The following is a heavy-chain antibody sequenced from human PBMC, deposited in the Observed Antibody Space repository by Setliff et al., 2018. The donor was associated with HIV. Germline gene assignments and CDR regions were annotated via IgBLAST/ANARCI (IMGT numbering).Heavy chain of an antibody. Sequence: SLRLSCAASGFTFSSYWMSWVRQAPGKGLGWVANIKQDGSEKYYVDSVKGRFTISRDNAKNSLYLQMNSLRAEDTAVYYCARVPEAGTADFYYYYYGMDVWGPGTTVTVSS. J-gene: IGHJ6*02. V-gene: IGHV3-7*01. CDR1: GFTFSSYW. CDR2: IKQDGSEK. CDR3: ARVPEAGTADFYYYYYGMDV. D-gene: IGHD6-19*01.